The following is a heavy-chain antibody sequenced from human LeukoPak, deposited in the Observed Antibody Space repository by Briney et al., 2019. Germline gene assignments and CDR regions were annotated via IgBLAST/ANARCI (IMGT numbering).Heavy chain of an antibody. V-gene: IGHV4-38-2*01. J-gene: IGHJ3*02. Sequence: SETLSLTCAVSGYSISSGYYWGWIRQPPGKGLEWIGSIYHSGSTYYNPSLKSRVTISVDTSKNQFSLKLSSVTAADTAVYYCARQGRSSSSEPFDIWGQGSMVTVSS. D-gene: IGHD6-13*01. CDR2: IYHSGST. CDR3: ARQGRSSSSEPFDI. CDR1: GYSISSGYY.